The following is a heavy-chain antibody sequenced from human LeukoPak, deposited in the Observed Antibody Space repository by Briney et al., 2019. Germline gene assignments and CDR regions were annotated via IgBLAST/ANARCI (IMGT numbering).Heavy chain of an antibody. CDR3: VREVYY. Sequence: GGSLRLSCAASGFIFSTYAMHWVRQAPGKGLEWVSFIRYDGNNKYYADSVKGRFTISRDNSKNTLYLQMNSLRAEDTAVYYCVREVYYWGQGTLVTVSS. CDR2: IRYDGNNK. D-gene: IGHD1-26*01. J-gene: IGHJ4*02. CDR1: GFIFSTYA. V-gene: IGHV3-30*02.